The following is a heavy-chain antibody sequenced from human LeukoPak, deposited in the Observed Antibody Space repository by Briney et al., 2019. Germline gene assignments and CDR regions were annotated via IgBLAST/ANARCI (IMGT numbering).Heavy chain of an antibody. D-gene: IGHD3-3*01. CDR2: INPNSGGT. CDR3: ARDMGVTIFGDGGY. V-gene: IGHV1-2*02. Sequence: GASVKVSCKASGYTFTGYYMHWVRQAPGQGLEWMGWINPNSGGTNYAQKFQGRVTMTRDTSISTAYMELRSLRSDDTVVYYCARDMGVTIFGDGGYWGQGTLVTVSS. J-gene: IGHJ4*02. CDR1: GYTFTGYY.